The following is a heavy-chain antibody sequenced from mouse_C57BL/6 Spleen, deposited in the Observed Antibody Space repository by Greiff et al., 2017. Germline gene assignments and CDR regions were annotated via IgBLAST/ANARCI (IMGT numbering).Heavy chain of an antibody. CDR3: TRPFYYGDAY. CDR2: IYPGNSDT. Sequence: EVQLQQSGPVLARPGASVKMSCKTSGYTFTSYWMHWVKQRPGQGLEWVGAIYPGNSDTSYNQKFTGKAKLTAVTSASPACMELSSLTNEDSAVYYCTRPFYYGDAYWGQGTLVTVSA. J-gene: IGHJ3*01. D-gene: IGHD2-1*01. CDR1: GYTFTSYW. V-gene: IGHV1-5*01.